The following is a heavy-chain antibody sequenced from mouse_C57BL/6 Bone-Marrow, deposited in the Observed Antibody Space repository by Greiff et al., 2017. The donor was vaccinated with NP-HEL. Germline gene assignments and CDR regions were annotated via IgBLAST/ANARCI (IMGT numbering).Heavy chain of an antibody. CDR2: IYPGAGDT. J-gene: IGHJ3*01. CDR3: ARGAY. Sequence: VQLQQSGAELVKPGASVKISCKASGYAFSSYWMNWVKQRPGKGLEWIGQIYPGAGDTNYNGKFKDQASLTADKSARTAYMQLSSLTSEDSAVYFCARGAYWGQGTLVTVSA. CDR1: GYAFSSYW. V-gene: IGHV1-80*01.